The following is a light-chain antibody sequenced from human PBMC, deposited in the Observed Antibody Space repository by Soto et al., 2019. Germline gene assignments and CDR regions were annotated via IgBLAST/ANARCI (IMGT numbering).Light chain of an antibody. CDR2: DAS. Sequence: AIQLTQSPSSLSASVGDRVTITCRASQGISSALAWYQQEPGKAPKLLIYDASSLESGVPSRFSGRGSGTDFPLTISRLKTEDFATYYCQQFNSYPFTFGPGTKVDI. CDR3: QQFNSYPFT. J-gene: IGKJ3*01. V-gene: IGKV1-13*02. CDR1: QGISSA.